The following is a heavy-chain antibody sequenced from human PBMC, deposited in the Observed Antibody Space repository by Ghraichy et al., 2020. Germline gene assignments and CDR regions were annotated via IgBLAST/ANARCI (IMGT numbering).Heavy chain of an antibody. V-gene: IGHV3-30-3*01. CDR3: ARGGVGEWATINY. J-gene: IGHJ4*02. CDR2: MSYEGSNK. Sequence: GGSLRLSCAASGFTYNANTIHWVRQAPGKGLEWVAVMSYEGSNKYYADSVKGRFTISRDRPKNTVYLEMNSLRAEDMALYYCARGGVGEWATINYWGQGTLVTVSS. CDR1: GFTYNANT. D-gene: IGHD1-26*01.